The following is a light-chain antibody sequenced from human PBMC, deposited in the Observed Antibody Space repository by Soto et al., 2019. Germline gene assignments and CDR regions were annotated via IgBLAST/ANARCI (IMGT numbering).Light chain of an antibody. Sequence: QSVVAQPPCASGSPGQSVTISCTGTSSDVGGYNYVSWYQQHPGKAPKLMIYDVSKRPSGVPDRFSGSKSGNTASLTISGLQAEDEADYYCCSYAGSYSYVFGTGTKVTAL. CDR1: SSDVGGYNY. CDR2: DVS. J-gene: IGLJ1*01. CDR3: CSYAGSYSYV. V-gene: IGLV2-11*01.